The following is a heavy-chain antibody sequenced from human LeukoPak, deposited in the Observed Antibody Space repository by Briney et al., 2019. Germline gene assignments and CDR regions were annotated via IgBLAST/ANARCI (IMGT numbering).Heavy chain of an antibody. CDR2: INHSGST. V-gene: IGHV4-34*01. Sequence: SETLSLTCAVYGGSFSGYYWSWIRQPPGKGLEWIGEINHSGSTNYNPSLKSRVTISVDTSKNQFSLKLSSVTAADTAVYYCASTAEGWFDPWGQGTLVTVSS. J-gene: IGHJ5*02. D-gene: IGHD2-21*02. CDR1: GGSFSGYY. CDR3: ASTAEGWFDP.